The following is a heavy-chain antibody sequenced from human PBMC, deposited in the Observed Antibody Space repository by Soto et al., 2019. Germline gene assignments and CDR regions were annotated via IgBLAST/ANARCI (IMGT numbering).Heavy chain of an antibody. V-gene: IGHV4-31*01. Sequence: QVQLQESGPGLVKPSQTLSLTCTVSGGSISSGGYYWSWIRQHPGKGLEWIGYIYYSGSTYYNPXXXXXXXXXXXXXXXXXXXXXXXXXXXXXXXXXXARVPDYWGQGTLVTVSS. CDR2: IYYSGST. J-gene: IGHJ4*02. CDR1: GGSISSGGYY. D-gene: IGHD2-2*01. CDR3: ARVPDY.